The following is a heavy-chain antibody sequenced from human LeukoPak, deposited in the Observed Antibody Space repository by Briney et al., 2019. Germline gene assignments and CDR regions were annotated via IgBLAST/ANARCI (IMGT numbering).Heavy chain of an antibody. CDR2: INHSGST. J-gene: IGHJ4*02. CDR3: ARFMSGWYSDY. D-gene: IGHD6-19*01. Sequence: SKTLSLTCAVYGGSFSGYYWSWIRQPPGKGLEWIGEINHSGSTNYNPSLKRRVTISVDTSKSQFSLKLSSVTAADTAVYYCARFMSGWYSDYWGQGALVTVSS. V-gene: IGHV4-34*01. CDR1: GGSFSGYY.